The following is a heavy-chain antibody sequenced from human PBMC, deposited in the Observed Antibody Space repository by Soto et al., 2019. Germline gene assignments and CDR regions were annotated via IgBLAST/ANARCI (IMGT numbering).Heavy chain of an antibody. Sequence: GGSQRLSCAASGFTFSSYSMNWVRQAPGKGLEWVSSISSSSSYIYYADSVKGRFTISRDNAKNSLYLQMNSLKTEDTAVYYCTRALGYSSSWYYFDYWGQGTL. CDR2: ISSSSSYI. CDR3: TRALGYSSSWYYFDY. CDR1: GFTFSSYS. V-gene: IGHV3-21*03. J-gene: IGHJ4*02. D-gene: IGHD6-13*01.